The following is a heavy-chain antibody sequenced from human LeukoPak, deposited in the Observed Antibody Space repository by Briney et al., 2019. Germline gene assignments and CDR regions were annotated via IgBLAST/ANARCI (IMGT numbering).Heavy chain of an antibody. V-gene: IGHV3-23*01. CDR3: ANFPGYDILTGYSTGLDY. D-gene: IGHD3-9*01. Sequence: GGSLRLSCAASGFTFSSYAMSWVRQAPGKGLEWVSTINGGGVNTHYADSVGGRFTISRDNSKNTLFLQMNSLRAEDTAVYYCANFPGYDILTGYSTGLDYWGQGTLVTVSS. J-gene: IGHJ4*02. CDR2: INGGGVNT. CDR1: GFTFSSYA.